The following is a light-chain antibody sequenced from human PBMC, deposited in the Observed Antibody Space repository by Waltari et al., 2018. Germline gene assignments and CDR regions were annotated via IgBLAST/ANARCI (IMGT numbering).Light chain of an antibody. CDR3: QQYYRTPQT. Sequence: DIVMTQSPDSLAVSLGERATINCKYSQSVLYSSNNKNYLAWYQQKPGQPPKLLVYWASTRESGVPDRFSGSGSGTDFTLTISSLQAEDVAVYYCQQYYRTPQTFGQGTKVEIK. J-gene: IGKJ1*01. CDR2: WAS. CDR1: QSVLYSSNNKNY. V-gene: IGKV4-1*01.